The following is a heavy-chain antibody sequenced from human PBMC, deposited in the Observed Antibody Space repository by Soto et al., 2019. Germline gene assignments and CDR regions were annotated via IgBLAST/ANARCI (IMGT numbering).Heavy chain of an antibody. CDR1: GFTFSSYA. Sequence: QVQLVESGGGVVQPGRSLRLSCAASGFTFSSYAMHWVRQAPGKGLEWVAVISYDGSNKYYADSVKGRFTISRDNSKYTLYLQMNSLRAEDTAVYYCAKAARTDYGDYAPYYFDYWGQGTLVTVSS. D-gene: IGHD4-17*01. CDR3: AKAARTDYGDYAPYYFDY. J-gene: IGHJ4*02. CDR2: ISYDGSNK. V-gene: IGHV3-30-3*01.